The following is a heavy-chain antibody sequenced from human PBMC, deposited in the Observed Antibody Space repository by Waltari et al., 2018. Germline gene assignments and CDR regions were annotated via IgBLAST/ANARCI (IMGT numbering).Heavy chain of an antibody. Sequence: QVQLQESGPGLVKPSGTLSHTCAVPGGSISSSNWWSWVRQPPGKGLEWIGEIYHSGSTNYNPSLKSRVTISVDTSTNQFSLKLSSVTAADTAVYDCARAWGIVAAGTGIDYWGQGTLVTVSS. D-gene: IGHD6-13*01. J-gene: IGHJ4*02. CDR3: ARAWGIVAAGTGIDY. CDR2: IYHSGST. CDR1: GGSISSSNW. V-gene: IGHV4-4*02.